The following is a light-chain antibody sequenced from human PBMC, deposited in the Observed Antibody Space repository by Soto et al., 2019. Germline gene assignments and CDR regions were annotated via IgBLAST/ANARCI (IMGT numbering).Light chain of an antibody. V-gene: IGLV2-23*02. CDR3: CSYAGSSTFPYV. J-gene: IGLJ1*01. Sequence: QSVLTQPASVSGSPGQSITISCTVTSIDVGSYNLVSWYQQHPGKAPKLMIYEVSKRPSGVSNRFSGSKSGNTASLTISGLQAEDEADYYCCSYAGSSTFPYVFGTGTKLTVL. CDR2: EVS. CDR1: SIDVGSYNL.